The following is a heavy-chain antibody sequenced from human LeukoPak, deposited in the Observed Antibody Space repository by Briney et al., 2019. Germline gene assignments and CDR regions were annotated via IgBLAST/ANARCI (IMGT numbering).Heavy chain of an antibody. CDR1: GGSFSGYY. CDR3: AGDVGYCGGDSCYTVLGY. CDR2: INHSGST. D-gene: IGHD2-15*01. V-gene: IGHV4-34*01. Sequence: PSETLSLTCAVYGGSFSGYYWSWIRQPPGKGLEWIGEINHSGSTNYNPSLKSRVTISVDTSKNQFSLKLSSVTAADTAVYYCAGDVGYCGGDSCYTVLGYWGQGLLVAVSS. J-gene: IGHJ4*02.